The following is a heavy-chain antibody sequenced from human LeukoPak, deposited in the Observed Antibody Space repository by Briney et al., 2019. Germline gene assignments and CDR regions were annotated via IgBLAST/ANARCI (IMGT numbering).Heavy chain of an antibody. CDR3: VRISRSFVVASDWFFDL. Sequence: SGPTLVKPTQTLTLTCTFSGFSLNTHRVGVGWIRQPPGTALEGLALIYWDDDKRYSPSLRTRLTITKEISKNQVVLTMTNMASVDTGTYFCVRISRSFVVASDWFFDLWGRGTLVTVSS. D-gene: IGHD2-21*01. J-gene: IGHJ2*01. CDR1: GFSLNTHRVG. V-gene: IGHV2-5*04. CDR2: IYWDDDK.